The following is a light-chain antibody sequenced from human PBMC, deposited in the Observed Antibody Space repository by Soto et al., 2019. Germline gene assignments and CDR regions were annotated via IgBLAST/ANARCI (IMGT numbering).Light chain of an antibody. CDR3: SSYTSSTTQV. J-gene: IGLJ1*01. V-gene: IGLV2-14*01. Sequence: QSVLTQPASVSGSPGQSITISCTGTSGDVGGYDYVSWYQQHPGKAPKLMVSEVSNRPSGVSDRFSGSKSGNTASLTISGLQAEDEADYYCSSYTSSTTQVFGTGTKVTVL. CDR2: EVS. CDR1: SGDVGGYDY.